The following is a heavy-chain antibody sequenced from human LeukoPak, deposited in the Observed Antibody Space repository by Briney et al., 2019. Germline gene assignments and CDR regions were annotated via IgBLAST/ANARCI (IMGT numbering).Heavy chain of an antibody. CDR2: ISGSGGIR. V-gene: IGHV3-23*01. J-gene: IGHJ4*02. CDR3: ARDLRGSGNYEFDY. Sequence: GGSLRLSCAASGFTSSSYGMSWVRQAPGKGLEWVSAISGSGGIRYYADSVKGRFTISRDNPKNTVYLQMNSLRDDDTAVYYCARDLRGSGNYEFDYWGQGTLVTVSS. D-gene: IGHD3-10*01. CDR1: GFTSSSYG.